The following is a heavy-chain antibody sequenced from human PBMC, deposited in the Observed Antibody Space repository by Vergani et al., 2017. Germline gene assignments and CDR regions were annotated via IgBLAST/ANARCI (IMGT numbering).Heavy chain of an antibody. CDR3: AKDHMTTVSCHWFDP. CDR1: GFTFSDYY. CDR2: ISSSGSTI. Sequence: QVQLVESGGGLVKPGGSLRLSCAASGFTFSDYYMSWIRQAPGKGLEWVSYISSSGSTIYYADSVKGRFTISRDNSKNTLYLQMNSLRAEDTAVYYCAKDHMTTVSCHWFDPWGQGTLVTVSS. V-gene: IGHV3-11*01. J-gene: IGHJ5*02. D-gene: IGHD4-11*01.